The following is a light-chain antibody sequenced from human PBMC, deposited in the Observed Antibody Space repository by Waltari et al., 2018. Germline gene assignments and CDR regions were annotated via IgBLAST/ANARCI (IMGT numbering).Light chain of an antibody. CDR2: RNN. CDR1: SSNIVSNT. Sequence: QSVLPQPPSASGNPGQRVPLSCSGSSSNIVSNTVNWYQQLPGTAPKLLIYRNNQRPSGVPDRFSGSKSGTSASLAISGLQSEDEADYYCAAWDDSLFWVFGGGTKLTVL. J-gene: IGLJ3*02. CDR3: AAWDDSLFWV. V-gene: IGLV1-44*01.